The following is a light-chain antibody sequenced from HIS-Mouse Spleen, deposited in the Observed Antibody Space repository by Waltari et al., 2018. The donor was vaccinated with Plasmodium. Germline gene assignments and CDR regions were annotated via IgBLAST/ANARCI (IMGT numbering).Light chain of an antibody. CDR1: QSVSSY. Sequence: EIVLTQSPATLSLSPGARATLPCRASQSVSSYLAWYQQNPGQAPRLLIYDASNRATGIPARFSGSGSGTDFTLTISSLEPEDFAVYYCQQRSNWPLTFGGGTKVEIK. V-gene: IGKV3-11*01. J-gene: IGKJ4*01. CDR2: DAS. CDR3: QQRSNWPLT.